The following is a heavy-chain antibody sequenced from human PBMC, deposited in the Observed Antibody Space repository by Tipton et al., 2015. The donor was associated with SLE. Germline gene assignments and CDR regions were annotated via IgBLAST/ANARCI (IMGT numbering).Heavy chain of an antibody. CDR3: AREGRRDFGAPGAFDI. Sequence: TLSLTCAVYDGSFSGYYWSWIRQPPGEGLEWIGEINHSGSTNYNPSLKSRVTISVDTSKNQFSLKLSSVTAADTAVYYCAREGRRDFGAPGAFDIWGQGTMVTVSS. CDR2: INHSGST. V-gene: IGHV4-34*01. CDR1: DGSFSGYY. J-gene: IGHJ3*02. D-gene: IGHD3-16*01.